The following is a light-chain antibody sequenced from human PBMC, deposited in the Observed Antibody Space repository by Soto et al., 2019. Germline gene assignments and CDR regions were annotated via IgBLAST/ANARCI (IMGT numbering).Light chain of an antibody. J-gene: IGLJ3*02. V-gene: IGLV2-14*01. CDR1: SRDVGGYNY. Sequence: QSALTQPASVSGSPGQSITISCTGTSRDVGGYNYVSWYQQHPGKAPKLMIYEVSNRPSGVSNRFSGPKSGNTASLTISGLQAEDEADYYCSSYTTSITPWLFGGGTKLTVL. CDR3: SSYTTSITPWL. CDR2: EVS.